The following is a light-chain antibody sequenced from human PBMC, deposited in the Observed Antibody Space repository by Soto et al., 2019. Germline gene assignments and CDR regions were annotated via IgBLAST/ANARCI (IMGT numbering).Light chain of an antibody. CDR1: SSNIGADYD. J-gene: IGLJ1*01. CDR2: GNN. Sequence: VLTQPPSVSGAPGQRVTISCTGSSSNIGADYDVHWYQQRPGTAPKLLIFGNNNRPSGVPDRFSGSKSGTSASLAITGLQAEDEGDYYCQSYDSTLSARYVFGTGTKVIVL. V-gene: IGLV1-40*01. CDR3: QSYDSTLSARYV.